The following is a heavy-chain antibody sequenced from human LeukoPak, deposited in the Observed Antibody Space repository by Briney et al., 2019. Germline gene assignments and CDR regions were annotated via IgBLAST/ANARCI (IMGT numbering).Heavy chain of an antibody. CDR3: ARDYDILTGNPGPDC. Sequence: ASVMVSCKASGYTFANYGASWVRQAPGQGLEWMGWISAYNRNTNYAQKFQGRVTMTTDTSTSTVYMDLRSLRSDDTAVYYCARDYDILTGNPGPDCWGQGTLVTVSS. CDR1: GYTFANYG. CDR2: ISAYNRNT. V-gene: IGHV1-18*01. J-gene: IGHJ4*02. D-gene: IGHD3-9*01.